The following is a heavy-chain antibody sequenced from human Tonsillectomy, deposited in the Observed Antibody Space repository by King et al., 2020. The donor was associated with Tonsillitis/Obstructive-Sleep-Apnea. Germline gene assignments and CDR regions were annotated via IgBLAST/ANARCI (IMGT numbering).Heavy chain of an antibody. V-gene: IGHV3-43*01. CDR2: LSGIGGTT. CDR1: GFNFNEYS. D-gene: IGHD1-14*01. J-gene: IGHJ4*02. Sequence: DVQLVESGGGVVQPGGSLRLSCAASGFNFNEYSMHWARQAPGKGLEWVSLLSGIGGTTNYEDSVKGRFTIARDTNKNSLYLQMNSLRIEDTAMYYCGKVFHCRRTHCPVMHWGQGNLVTVSS. CDR3: GKVFHCRRTHCPVMH.